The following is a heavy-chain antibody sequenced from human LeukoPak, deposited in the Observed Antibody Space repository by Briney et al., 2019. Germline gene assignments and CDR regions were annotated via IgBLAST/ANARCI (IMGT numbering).Heavy chain of an antibody. D-gene: IGHD3-10*01. CDR1: GGSISGGSISGYH. CDR2: MHYSGTT. J-gene: IGHJ4*02. CDR3: AAIYGSGSQYDY. Sequence: SETLSLTCSVSGGSISGGSISGYHWSWIRQPPGKGLELIAYMHYSGTTHYNPSLKSRVSISVDTSRKQISLELTSVTAADTAVYYCAAIYGSGSQYDYWGQGTLVTVSS. V-gene: IGHV4-61*08.